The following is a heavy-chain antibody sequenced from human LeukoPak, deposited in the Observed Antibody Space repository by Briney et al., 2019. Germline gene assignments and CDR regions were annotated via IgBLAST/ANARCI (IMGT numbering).Heavy chain of an antibody. CDR3: ARVGGYYDSSGYFSGGRRNWFDP. D-gene: IGHD3-22*01. V-gene: IGHV4-34*01. CDR1: GGSFSGYY. CDR2: INHSGST. Sequence: SETLSLTCAVYGGSFSGYYWSWIRQPPGKGLEWIGEINHSGSTNYNPSLKSRVIISVDTSKNQFSLKLSSVTAADTAVYYCARVGGYYDSSGYFSGGRRNWFDPWGQGTLVTVSS. J-gene: IGHJ5*02.